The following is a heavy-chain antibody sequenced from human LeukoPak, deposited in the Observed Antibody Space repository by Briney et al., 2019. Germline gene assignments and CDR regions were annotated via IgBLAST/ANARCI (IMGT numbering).Heavy chain of an antibody. CDR1: GGFFSGYY. V-gene: IGHV4-34*01. Sequence: SETLSLTCTVYGGFFSGYYWSWIRQPPGKGLEWIGEINHSGSTNYNPSLKSRVTISVDTSKNQFSLKLSSVTAADTAVYYCARRTPNSGYDCKPYYYYYMDVWGKGTTVTISS. D-gene: IGHD5-12*01. CDR2: INHSGST. CDR3: ARRTPNSGYDCKPYYYYYMDV. J-gene: IGHJ6*03.